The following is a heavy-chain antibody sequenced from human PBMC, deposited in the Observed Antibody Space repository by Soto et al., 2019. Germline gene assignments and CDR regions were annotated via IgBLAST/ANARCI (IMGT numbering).Heavy chain of an antibody. J-gene: IGHJ4*02. CDR1: GYTFTDFD. D-gene: IGHD3-3*01. CDR3: ARGAAYYAFWSGYDDY. Sequence: QVQLVQSGAEVKKPGASVKVSCKVSGYTFTDFDIDWVRQVAGQGLEWMGWMNPNSGNTGYAPKFQERVTMTRNTSISTAYLEVSSLESEDTAVYFCARGAAYYAFWSGYDDYWGQGTLVTVSS. V-gene: IGHV1-8*01. CDR2: MNPNSGNT.